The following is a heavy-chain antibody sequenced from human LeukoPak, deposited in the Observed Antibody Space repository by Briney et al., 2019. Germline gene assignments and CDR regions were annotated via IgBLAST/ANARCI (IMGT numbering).Heavy chain of an antibody. CDR1: GYSISSAYY. J-gene: IGHJ4*02. CDR2: MYHSGST. Sequence: SETLSLTCSVSGYSISSAYYWGWIRQPPGKGLEWIGTMYHSGSTNYNPSLKSRVTISVDTSKNQFSLKLSAVTAADTAVYFCARGFRGDNFDYWGQGTLVTVSS. D-gene: IGHD7-27*01. CDR3: ARGFRGDNFDY. V-gene: IGHV4-38-2*02.